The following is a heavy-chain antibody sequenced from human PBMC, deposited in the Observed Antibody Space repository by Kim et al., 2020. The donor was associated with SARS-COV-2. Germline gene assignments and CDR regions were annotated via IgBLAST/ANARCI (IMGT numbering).Heavy chain of an antibody. CDR2: MYYSEGT. Sequence: MYYSEGTSYNPSLKSRVTISADTSKNQFSLNLTSVSATDTAVYYCAKGLSVSGQGTTVTVSS. J-gene: IGHJ6*02. V-gene: IGHV4-39*01. CDR3: AKGLSV.